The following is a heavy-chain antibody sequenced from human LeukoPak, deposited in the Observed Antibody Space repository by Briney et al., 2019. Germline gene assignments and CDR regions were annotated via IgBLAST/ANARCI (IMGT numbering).Heavy chain of an antibody. Sequence: GGSLRLSCAASGFTFDDYAMHWVRQAPGKGLEWVSLISGDGGSTYYADSVKGRFTISRDNSKNSLYLQMDSLRTEDTALYYCAKVPGTTFNYCYYYMDVWGKGTTVTVSS. J-gene: IGHJ6*03. CDR2: ISGDGGST. V-gene: IGHV3-43*02. CDR3: AKVPGTTFNYCYYYMDV. D-gene: IGHD1-7*01. CDR1: GFTFDDYA.